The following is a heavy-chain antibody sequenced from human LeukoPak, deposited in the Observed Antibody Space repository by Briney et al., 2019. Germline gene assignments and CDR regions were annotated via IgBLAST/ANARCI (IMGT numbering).Heavy chain of an antibody. CDR1: GFTDSSNY. V-gene: IGHV3-53*01. D-gene: IGHD5-24*01. CDR3: ARAVGEMATISRWFDP. J-gene: IGHJ5*02. Sequence: GGSLRLSCAASGFTDSSNYMSWVRQAPGKGLEWVSVIYSGGSTYYADSVKGRFTISRDNSKNTLYLQMNSLRAEDTAVYYCARAVGEMATISRWFDPWGQGTLVTVSS. CDR2: IYSGGST.